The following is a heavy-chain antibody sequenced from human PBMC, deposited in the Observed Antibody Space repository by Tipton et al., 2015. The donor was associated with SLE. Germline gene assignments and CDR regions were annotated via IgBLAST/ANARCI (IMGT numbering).Heavy chain of an antibody. Sequence: LRLSCAASGFTFSSYWMTWVRQAPGKGLEWIGRIYISGSTNYNPSLKSRVTISVDTSKNQFSLKLRSVTAADTAVYYCARGGDFWSGPTSYYYYYYYMDVWGKGTTVTVSS. V-gene: IGHV4-4*08. J-gene: IGHJ6*03. CDR2: IYISGST. CDR1: GFTFSSYW. D-gene: IGHD3-3*01. CDR3: ARGGDFWSGPTSYYYYYYYMDV.